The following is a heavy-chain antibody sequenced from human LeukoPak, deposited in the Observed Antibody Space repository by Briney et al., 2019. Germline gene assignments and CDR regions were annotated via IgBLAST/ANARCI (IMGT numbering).Heavy chain of an antibody. CDR3: ASRKVLRGYFDY. J-gene: IGHJ4*02. Sequence: SETLSLTCTVSGGSISSYYWSWIRQPAGKGLEWIGRIYTSGSTNYNPSLKSRVTMSVDTSKNQFSLKLSSVTAADTAVYYCASRKVLRGYFDYWGQGTLVTVSS. CDR1: GGSISSYY. D-gene: IGHD1-14*01. V-gene: IGHV4-4*07. CDR2: IYTSGST.